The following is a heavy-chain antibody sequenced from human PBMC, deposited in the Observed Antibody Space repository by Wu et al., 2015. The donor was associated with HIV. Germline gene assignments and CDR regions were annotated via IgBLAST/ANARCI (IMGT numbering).Heavy chain of an antibody. CDR3: ARGGGSYCSSTSCYKLRELGY. CDR2: IIPIFGTA. J-gene: IGHJ4*02. V-gene: IGHV1-69*12. D-gene: IGHD2-2*02. Sequence: QVQLVQSGAEVKKPGSSVKVSCKASGGTFSSYAISWVRQAPGQGLEWMGGIIPIFGTANYAQKFQGRVTITADESTSTAYMELSSLRSEDTAVYYCARGGGSYCSSTSCYKLRELGYWGQGTLVTVSS. CDR1: GGTFSSYA.